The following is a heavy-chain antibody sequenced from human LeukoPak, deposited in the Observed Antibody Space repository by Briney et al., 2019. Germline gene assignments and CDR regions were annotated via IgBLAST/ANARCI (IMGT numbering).Heavy chain of an antibody. CDR1: GFTFSSYA. D-gene: IGHD6-19*01. Sequence: GGSLRLSCAASGFTFSSYAMGWVRQAPGKGLEWVSAISGSGGSTYYADSVKGRFTISRDNSKNTLYLQMNSLRAEDTAVYYCAKLDSSGWQTLDYWGQGTLVTVSS. CDR3: AKLDSSGWQTLDY. CDR2: ISGSGGST. J-gene: IGHJ4*02. V-gene: IGHV3-23*01.